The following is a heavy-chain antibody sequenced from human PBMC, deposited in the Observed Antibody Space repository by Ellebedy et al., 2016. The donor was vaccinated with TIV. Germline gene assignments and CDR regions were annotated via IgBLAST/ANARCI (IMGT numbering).Heavy chain of an antibody. D-gene: IGHD4-17*01. CDR3: ARRGSYGDYAVQVNNWFDR. Sequence: GGSLRLSCEASGFSFRNYWMGWVRQAPGKGLEWVANIYQDGSEKYYVDSVKGRFTISRDNAKNSLYLQLNSLRVEATAVYFCARRGSYGDYAVQVNNWFDRWGQGTLVTV. J-gene: IGHJ5*02. CDR2: IYQDGSEK. V-gene: IGHV3-7*01. CDR1: GFSFRNYW.